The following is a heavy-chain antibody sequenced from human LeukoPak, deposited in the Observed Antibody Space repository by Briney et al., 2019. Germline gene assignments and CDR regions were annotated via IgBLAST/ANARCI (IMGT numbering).Heavy chain of an antibody. Sequence: AGGSPRLSCAASGFTVSSNYMSWVRQAPGKGLEWVSVIYSGGSTYYADSVKGRFTISRDNSKNTLYLQMNSLRAEDTAVYYCAREIGSYYYYGMDVWGQGTTVTVSS. CDR1: GFTVSSNY. V-gene: IGHV3-66*01. J-gene: IGHJ6*02. CDR2: IYSGGST. D-gene: IGHD1-26*01. CDR3: AREIGSYYYYGMDV.